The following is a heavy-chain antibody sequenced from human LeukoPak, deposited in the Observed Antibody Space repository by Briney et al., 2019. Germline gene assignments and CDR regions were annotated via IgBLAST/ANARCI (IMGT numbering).Heavy chain of an antibody. J-gene: IGHJ4*02. V-gene: IGHV3-9*01. CDR1: GFTFDDYA. CDR2: ISWNSGSI. Sequence: GGSLRLSCAASGFTFDDYAMHWVRQAPGKGLEWVSGISWNSGSIGYADSVKGRFTISRDNGKNSLYLQMNSLRAEDTALYYCAKEGDGPFDYWGQGTLVTVSS. D-gene: IGHD5-24*01. CDR3: AKEGDGPFDY.